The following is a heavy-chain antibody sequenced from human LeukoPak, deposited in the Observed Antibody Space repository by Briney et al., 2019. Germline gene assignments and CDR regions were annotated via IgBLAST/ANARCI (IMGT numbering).Heavy chain of an antibody. CDR3: AKDPSSGPTTNDY. D-gene: IGHD6-19*01. CDR2: ISYDGSNK. J-gene: IGHJ4*02. V-gene: IGHV3-30*18. Sequence: PGGSLRLSCAASGFTSSSYGMHWVRQAPGKGLEWVAVISYDGSNKYYADSVKGRFTISRDNSKNTLYLQMNSLRAEDTAVYYCAKDPSSGPTTNDYWGQGTLVTVSS. CDR1: GFTSSSYG.